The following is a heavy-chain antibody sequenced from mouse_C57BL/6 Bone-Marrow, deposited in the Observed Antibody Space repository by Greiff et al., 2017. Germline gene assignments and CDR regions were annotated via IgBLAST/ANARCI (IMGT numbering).Heavy chain of an antibody. CDR2: INPNYGTT. CDR1: GYSFTDYN. J-gene: IGHJ4*01. CDR3: ARMGYGSTSYAMDY. Sequence: EVKLMESGPELVKPGASVKISCKASGYSFTDYNMNWVKQSNGKSLEWIGVINPNYGTTSYNQKFKGKATLTVDQSSSTAYMQLNSLTSEDSAVYYCARMGYGSTSYAMDYGGQGTSVTVSS. D-gene: IGHD1-1*01. V-gene: IGHV1-39*01.